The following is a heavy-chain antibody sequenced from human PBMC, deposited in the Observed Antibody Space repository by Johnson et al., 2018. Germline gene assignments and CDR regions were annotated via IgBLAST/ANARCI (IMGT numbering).Heavy chain of an antibody. CDR3: ARQKEPGTHPAEYFQH. D-gene: IGHD6-13*01. CDR1: GFAFSHYW. CDR2: IQLDGSEK. Sequence: EVQLVESGGGLVQPGGSLRLSCAASGFAFSHYWMNWVRQAPGKGLEWVANIQLDGSEKYYVDSVKGRFTISRDNAKNSLYLPMNSLRAEDTAVYYCARQKEPGTHPAEYFQHWGQGTLVTVSS. J-gene: IGHJ1*01. V-gene: IGHV3-7*01.